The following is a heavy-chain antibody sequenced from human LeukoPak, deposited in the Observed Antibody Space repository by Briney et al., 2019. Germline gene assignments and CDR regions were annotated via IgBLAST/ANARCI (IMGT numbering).Heavy chain of an antibody. J-gene: IGHJ3*02. D-gene: IGHD5-18*01. CDR3: AKQGRTGYAEAFDI. CDR2: ISDRGGST. V-gene: IGHV3-23*01. CDR1: RFTFSTYA. Sequence: GGSLRLSCAASRFTFSTYAMSWVRQVPGKGLEWVSAISDRGGSTYYADSVEGRFTISRDNSKDTLYLQMNSLRAEDTALYYCAKQGRTGYAEAFDIWGQGTMVPVSS.